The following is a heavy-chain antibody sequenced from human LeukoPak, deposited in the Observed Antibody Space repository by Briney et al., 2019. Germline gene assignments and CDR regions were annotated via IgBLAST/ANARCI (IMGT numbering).Heavy chain of an antibody. CDR1: GYTFTSYD. J-gene: IGHJ5*02. D-gene: IGHD2-2*01. CDR3: ARVPAAKKGKQPNWFDP. Sequence: GASVKVSCKASGYTFTSYDINWVRQATGQGLEWMGWMNPNSGNTGYAQKFQGRVTMTRNTSISTAYMELSSLRSEDTAVYYCARVPAAKKGKQPNWFDPWGQGTLVTVSS. CDR2: MNPNSGNT. V-gene: IGHV1-8*01.